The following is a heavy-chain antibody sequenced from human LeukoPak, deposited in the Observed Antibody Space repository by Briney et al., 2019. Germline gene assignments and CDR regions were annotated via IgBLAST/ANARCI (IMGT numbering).Heavy chain of an antibody. V-gene: IGHV4-59*12. J-gene: IGHJ4*02. Sequence: PSETLSLTCTVSGGSISSYYWSWIRQPPGKGLEWIGYIYYSGSTNYNPSLKSRVTISVDTSKNQFSLKLSSVTAADTAVYYCARDCGGDCYSDYFDYWGQGTLVTVSS. CDR3: ARDCGGDCYSDYFDY. CDR2: IYYSGST. CDR1: GGSISSYY. D-gene: IGHD2-21*02.